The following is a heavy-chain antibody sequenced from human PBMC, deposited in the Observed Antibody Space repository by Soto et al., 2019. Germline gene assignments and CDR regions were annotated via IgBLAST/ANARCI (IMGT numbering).Heavy chain of an antibody. CDR2: INPSGGST. CDR1: GYTFTSYY. CDR3: ARDLSHPYNWNINYYYYYYMDV. V-gene: IGHV1-46*03. D-gene: IGHD1-1*01. Sequence: ASVKVSCKASGYTFTSYYMHWVRQAPGQGLEWMGIINPSGGSTSYAQKFQGRVTMTRDTSTSTVYMELSSLRSEDTAVHYCARDLSHPYNWNINYYYYYYMDVWGKGTTVTVSS. J-gene: IGHJ6*03.